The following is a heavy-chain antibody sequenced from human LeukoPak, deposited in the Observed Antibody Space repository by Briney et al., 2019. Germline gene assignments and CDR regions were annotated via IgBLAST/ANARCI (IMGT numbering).Heavy chain of an antibody. V-gene: IGHV1-2*02. D-gene: IGHD3-16*02. CDR3: ALGGSYRHFDN. Sequence: ASVKVSCKASENTFFGYYVNWVRQAPGQGLEWMGWINPNSGVTNSAQKFQGRVTMTSDTSIITAYMGLRSLRSDDTAVYYCALGGSYRHFDNWGQGTLVTVSS. J-gene: IGHJ4*02. CDR2: INPNSGVT. CDR1: ENTFFGYY.